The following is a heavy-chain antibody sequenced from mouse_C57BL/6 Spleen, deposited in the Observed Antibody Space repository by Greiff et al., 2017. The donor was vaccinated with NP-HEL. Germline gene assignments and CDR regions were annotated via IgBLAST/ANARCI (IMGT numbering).Heavy chain of an antibody. J-gene: IGHJ1*03. D-gene: IGHD1-1*01. CDR2: IDPSDSET. CDR1: GYTFTSYW. Sequence: QVQLQQPGAELVRPGSSVKLSCKASGYTFTSYWMHWVKQRPIQGLEWIGNIDPSDSETHYNQKFKDKATLTVDKSSSTAYMQLSSLTSEDSAVYYCARDYGSSERNWYFDVWGTGTTVTVSS. V-gene: IGHV1-52*01. CDR3: ARDYGSSERNWYFDV.